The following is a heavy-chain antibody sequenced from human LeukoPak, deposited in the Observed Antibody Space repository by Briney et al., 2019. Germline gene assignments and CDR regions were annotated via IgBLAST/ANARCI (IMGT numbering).Heavy chain of an antibody. V-gene: IGHV3-21*01. CDR1: GFTFSSYY. CDR2: ISSSSSSI. Sequence: GGSLRLSCAASGFTFSSYYINWVRQAPGKGLEWVSSISSSSSSIYYADSVKGRFTISRDNAKNPLHLQMNSLRAEDTAVYYCARDAYYGSGFDYWGQGTLITVSS. CDR3: ARDAYYGSGFDY. D-gene: IGHD3-10*01. J-gene: IGHJ4*02.